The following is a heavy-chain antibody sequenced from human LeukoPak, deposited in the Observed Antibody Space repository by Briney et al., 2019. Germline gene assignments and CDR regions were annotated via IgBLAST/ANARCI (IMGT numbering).Heavy chain of an antibody. CDR3: AKEGSVAGPTQSDY. J-gene: IGHJ4*02. CDR2: ISGGGDQT. D-gene: IGHD6-19*01. V-gene: IGHV3-23*01. Sequence: GGSLRLSCTASGFNFNRYAMSWVRQAPGKGLEWVLAISGGGDQTFYADSVKGRFTISRDNSKNTVYVQMNSLRAEDTAIYYCAKEGSVAGPTQSDYWGQGTLVTVSS. CDR1: GFNFNRYA.